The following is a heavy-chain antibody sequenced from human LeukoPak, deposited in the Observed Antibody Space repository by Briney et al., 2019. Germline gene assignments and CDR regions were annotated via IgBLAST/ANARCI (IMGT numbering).Heavy chain of an antibody. CDR2: IYYSGST. CDR1: GGSISSYY. V-gene: IGHV4-59*01. Sequence: SETLSLTCTVSGGSISSYYWSWIRQPPGKGPEWIGYIYYSGSTNYNPSLKSRVTISVDTSKNQFSLKLSSVTAADTAVYYCASAGYYDSSGYSSFDYWGQGTLVTVSS. CDR3: ASAGYYDSSGYSSFDY. D-gene: IGHD3-22*01. J-gene: IGHJ4*02.